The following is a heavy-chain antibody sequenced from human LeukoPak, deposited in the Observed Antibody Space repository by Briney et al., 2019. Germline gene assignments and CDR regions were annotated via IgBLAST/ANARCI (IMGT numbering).Heavy chain of an antibody. Sequence: ASVKVSCKASGYTFTNYDINWVRQATGQGLEWMGYMNPNSGNTGYAQKFQDRVTITSDTSISTAYMELSSLRSDDTAVYYCAREKYCSGGSCSARYYYYYYYMDVWGKGTTVTVSS. V-gene: IGHV1-8*03. D-gene: IGHD2-15*01. CDR3: AREKYCSGGSCSARYYYYYYYMDV. CDR1: GYTFTNYD. J-gene: IGHJ6*03. CDR2: MNPNSGNT.